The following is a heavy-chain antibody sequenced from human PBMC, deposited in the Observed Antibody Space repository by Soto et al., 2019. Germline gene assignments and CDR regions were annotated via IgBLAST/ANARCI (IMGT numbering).Heavy chain of an antibody. CDR3: ARALYQYCSRTSCYGDY. V-gene: IGHV3-30-3*01. D-gene: IGHD2-2*01. CDR2: IAYDGSNK. J-gene: IGHJ4*02. Sequence: QVQLVESGGGVVQPGRSLRLSCAASGFTFSSYAMHRVRRAPGKGLEWVAVIAYDGSNKYYADSVKGRFTISRDNSKNTLYLQMNRLRAEETAVYYCARALYQYCSRTSCYGDYWGQGTLVTVSS. CDR1: GFTFSSYA.